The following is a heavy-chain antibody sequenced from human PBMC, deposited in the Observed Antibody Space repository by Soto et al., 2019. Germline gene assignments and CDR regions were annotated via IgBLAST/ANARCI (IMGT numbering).Heavy chain of an antibody. D-gene: IGHD3-3*01. CDR1: GYTLTELS. Sequence: QVQLVQSGAEVKKPGASVKVSCKVSGYTLTELSMHWVRQAPGKGLEWMGGFDPEDGETIYAQKFQGRVTMTEDTRTDPANMELSSLIYEDTSVYYCATANVLRLLEWLTRSLGGMDVWGQGTTVTGSS. CDR3: ATANVLRLLEWLTRSLGGMDV. CDR2: FDPEDGET. V-gene: IGHV1-24*01. J-gene: IGHJ6*02.